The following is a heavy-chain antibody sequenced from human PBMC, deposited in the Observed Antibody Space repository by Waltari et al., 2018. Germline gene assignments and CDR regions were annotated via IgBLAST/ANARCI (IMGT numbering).Heavy chain of an antibody. CDR3: ARHVDPRRSLYYYYMDV. V-gene: IGHV4-39*01. J-gene: IGHJ6*03. CDR1: GGSISSSSYH. D-gene: IGHD2-21*01. Sequence: QLQLQESGPGLVKPSETLSLTCTVSGGSISSSSYHWGWIRQPPGKGLEWIGSIYYSGSTYYNPSLKSRVTISVDTSKNQFSLKLSSVTAADTAVYYCARHVDPRRSLYYYYMDVWGKGTTVTVSS. CDR2: IYYSGST.